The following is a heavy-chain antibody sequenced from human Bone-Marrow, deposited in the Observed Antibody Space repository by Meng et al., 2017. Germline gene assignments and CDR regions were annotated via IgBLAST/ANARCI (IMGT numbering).Heavy chain of an antibody. CDR2: INPKSGAT. J-gene: IGHJ4*02. CDR3: ARDEDISAAGRLFGDY. D-gene: IGHD6-25*01. CDR1: GYNFPDYY. V-gene: IGHV1-2*06. Sequence: ASVKVSCKPSGYNFPDYYIHCVRRAPGQGLEWMGRINPKSGATHYAQKFQARVTMTEDTSISTAYMDQSGLRSDDTAMYYCARDEDISAAGRLFGDYWGQGTLVTVSS.